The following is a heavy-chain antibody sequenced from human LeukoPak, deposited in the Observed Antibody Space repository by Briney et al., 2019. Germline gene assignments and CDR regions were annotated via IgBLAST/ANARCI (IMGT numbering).Heavy chain of an antibody. D-gene: IGHD3-22*01. CDR1: GGTFSSYA. CDR3: ARSPDYYDSSGWWFDP. V-gene: IGHV1-69*13. Sequence: SVKVSCKASGGTFSSYAISWVRQAPGQGLEWMGGIIPIFGTANYAQKFQGRVTITADESTSTAYMELSSLRSEDTAVYYCARSPDYYDSSGWWFDPWGQGTLVTVSS. CDR2: IIPIFGTA. J-gene: IGHJ5*02.